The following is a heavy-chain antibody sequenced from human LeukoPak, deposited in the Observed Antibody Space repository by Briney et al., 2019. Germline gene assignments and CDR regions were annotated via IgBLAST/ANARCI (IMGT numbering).Heavy chain of an antibody. CDR1: GYTFTVHA. CDR3: ARSILIVPNTSYYYYYMDV. V-gene: IGHV1-3*01. CDR2: INCATGKT. J-gene: IGHJ6*02. Sequence: ASVKVSCKASGYTFTVHALHWVRQTPGEGLEWMAWINCATGKTEYSQNFEARVTVTRDTSASTVYMELSGLRSEDTAVYYCARSILIVPNTSYYYYYMDVWGQGTTVIVSS. D-gene: IGHD2-2*01.